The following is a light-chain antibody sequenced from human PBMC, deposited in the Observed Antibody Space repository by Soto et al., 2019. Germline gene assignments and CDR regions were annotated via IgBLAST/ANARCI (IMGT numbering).Light chain of an antibody. CDR1: QDINDY. CDR3: QQYDSLPYT. J-gene: IGKJ2*01. V-gene: IGKV1-33*01. CDR2: GAS. Sequence: EIQLTQSPSSLSASLGDRVTITCQASQDINDYSNWYQQKPGKAPRLLIYGASFLEVGVPSRFSGSGSGTHFTLTISSLQPEDGATCYCQQYDSLPYTFGQGTRLEIK.